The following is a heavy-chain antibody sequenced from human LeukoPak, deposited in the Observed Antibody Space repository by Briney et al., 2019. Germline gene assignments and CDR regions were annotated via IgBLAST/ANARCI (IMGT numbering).Heavy chain of an antibody. CDR2: FHTDGGT. CDR3: ARGSGPGVTTIDS. CDR1: GFGFSKYD. V-gene: IGHV3-13*01. D-gene: IGHD4-17*01. Sequence: PGGSLRLSCAASGFGFSKYDMHWVRQAPGKGLEWVSAFHTDGGTYYLGSVKGRFTISREDAKNSLYLQMSTLRAGDTAVYYCARGSGPGVTTIDSWGQGTLVIVSS. J-gene: IGHJ4*02.